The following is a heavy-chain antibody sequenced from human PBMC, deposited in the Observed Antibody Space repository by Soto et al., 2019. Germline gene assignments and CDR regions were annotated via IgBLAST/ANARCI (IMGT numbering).Heavy chain of an antibody. CDR2: ISYDGSNK. CDR3: ARDRLRYNWNDFPYYYYGMDV. Sequence: QVQLVESGGGVVQPGRSLRLSCAASGFTFSSYAMHWVRQAPGKGLEWVAVISYDGSNKYYADSVKGRFTISRDNSKNTLYLPMNRLRTEDTAVYYCARDRLRYNWNDFPYYYYGMDVWGQGTTVTVSS. V-gene: IGHV3-30-3*01. D-gene: IGHD1-1*01. CDR1: GFTFSSYA. J-gene: IGHJ6*02.